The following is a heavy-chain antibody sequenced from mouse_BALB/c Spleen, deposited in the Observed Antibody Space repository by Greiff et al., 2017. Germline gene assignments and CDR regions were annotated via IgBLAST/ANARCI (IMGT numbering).Heavy chain of an antibody. CDR3: ARDYYDYPWYFDV. D-gene: IGHD2-4*01. Sequence: QVQLKESGPGLVAPSQSLSITCTVSGFSLTGYGVNWVRQPPGKGLEWLGMIWGDGSTDYNSALKSRLSISKDNSKSQVFLKMNSLQTDDTARYYCARDYYDYPWYFDVWGAGTTVTVSS. V-gene: IGHV2-6-7*01. J-gene: IGHJ1*01. CDR1: GFSLTGYG. CDR2: IWGDGST.